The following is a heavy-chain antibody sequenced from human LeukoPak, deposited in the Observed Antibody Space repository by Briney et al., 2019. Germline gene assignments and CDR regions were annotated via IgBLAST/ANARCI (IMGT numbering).Heavy chain of an antibody. CDR3: AKDLNYDFWSGLGN. J-gene: IGHJ4*02. Sequence: GRSLRLSCAVSGFTFSSYGMHWVRQAPGKGLEWMAVISYDGTNKYYADSVKGRFTISRDNSKNTLYLQMNSLRAEDTAVYYCAKDLNYDFWSGLGNWGQGTLVTVSP. V-gene: IGHV3-30*18. CDR2: ISYDGTNK. CDR1: GFTFSSYG. D-gene: IGHD3-3*01.